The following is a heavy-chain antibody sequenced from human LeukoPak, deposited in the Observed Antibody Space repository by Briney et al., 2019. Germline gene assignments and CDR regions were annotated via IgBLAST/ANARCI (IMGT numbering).Heavy chain of an antibody. V-gene: IGHV3-48*02. CDR1: GFTFSSYS. Sequence: GGSLRLSCAASGFTFSSYSMNWVRQAPGKGLEWISYISSSTSTIYYADSVKGRFTISRDNAKNSLYLQMNSLRDEDAAVYYCARAQYYDSSGYYYEDYFQHWGQGTLVTVSS. CDR3: ARAQYYDSSGYYYEDYFQH. D-gene: IGHD3-22*01. CDR2: ISSSTSTI. J-gene: IGHJ1*01.